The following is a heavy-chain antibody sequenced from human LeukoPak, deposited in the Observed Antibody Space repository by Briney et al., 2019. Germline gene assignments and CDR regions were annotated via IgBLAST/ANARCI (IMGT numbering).Heavy chain of an antibody. CDR2: ISSSSSYI. CDR3: ARAYGGSSGFGAGTIDY. D-gene: IGHD6-13*01. V-gene: IGHV3-21*01. J-gene: IGHJ4*02. Sequence: GGSLRLSCAASGFTFSSYSMNWVRQAPGKGLEWVSSISSSSSYIYYADSVKGRFTISRDNAKNSLYLQMNSLRPDDTAVYYCARAYGGSSGFGAGTIDYWGQGTLVTVSS. CDR1: GFTFSSYS.